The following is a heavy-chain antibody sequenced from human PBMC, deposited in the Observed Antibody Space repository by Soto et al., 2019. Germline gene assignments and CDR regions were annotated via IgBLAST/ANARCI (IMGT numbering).Heavy chain of an antibody. CDR1: GYAFTSYL. J-gene: IGHJ4*02. CDR3: ASGNCGYICYHDY. Sequence: ASVKVYCKPSGYAFTSYLLYWVRQAPGQRLEWMGWINTGNGNTKYSQKFQGRVTITRDTSASTAYMELSSLTSEDTAVYYCASGNCGYICYHDYWGQGTLVTVSS. CDR2: INTGNGNT. V-gene: IGHV1-3*04. D-gene: IGHD5-12*01.